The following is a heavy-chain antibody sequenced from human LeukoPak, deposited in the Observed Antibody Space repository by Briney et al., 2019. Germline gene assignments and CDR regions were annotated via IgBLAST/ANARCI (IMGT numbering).Heavy chain of an antibody. J-gene: IGHJ6*02. CDR2: IISDGSSA. V-gene: IGHV3-74*01. CDR3: ARDARYNIDV. Sequence: PGGSLRLSCAASGFTFDDYAMHWVRQVPGKGLVWVSRIISDGSSATYADSVKGRFTMSRDNAKNTLYLEMNSLRAEDTAVYYCARDARYNIDVWGQGTTVTVSS. D-gene: IGHD3-9*01. CDR1: GFTFDDYA.